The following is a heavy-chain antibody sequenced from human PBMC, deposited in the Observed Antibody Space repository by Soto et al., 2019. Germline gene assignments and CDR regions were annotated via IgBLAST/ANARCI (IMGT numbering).Heavy chain of an antibody. CDR2: IWYDGSNK. J-gene: IGHJ4*02. V-gene: IGHV3-33*01. D-gene: IGHD4-17*01. Sequence: SCAASGFIFSSYGMHGVLQAPGKGLECVGVIWYDGSNKYYGDSVKGRFTISRDNSKDTLYLQMNSLRVEDTAVYYCASAVSWGQGTLVTVSS. CDR3: ASAVS. CDR1: GFIFSSYG.